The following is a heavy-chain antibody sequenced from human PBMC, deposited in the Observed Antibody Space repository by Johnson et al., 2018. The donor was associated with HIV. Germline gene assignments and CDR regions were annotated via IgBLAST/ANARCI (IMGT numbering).Heavy chain of an antibody. D-gene: IGHD3-10*01. J-gene: IGHJ3*02. CDR3: ARERDPERGAQKSGVYAFDI. Sequence: SGGGVVQPGRSLRLSCAASGFTFSSYAMHWVRQAPGKGLEWVAVISYDGSNKNHADSVKGRFTISRDNSKNTLYLQMNSLRAEDTAVYYCARERDPERGAQKSGVYAFDIWGQGTMVTVSS. CDR1: GFTFSSYA. CDR2: ISYDGSNK. V-gene: IGHV3-30*04.